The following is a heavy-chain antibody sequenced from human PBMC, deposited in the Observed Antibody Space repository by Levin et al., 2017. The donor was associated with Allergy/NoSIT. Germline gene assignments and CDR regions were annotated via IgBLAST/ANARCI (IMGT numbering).Heavy chain of an antibody. D-gene: IGHD3-22*01. CDR2: FNPNSNGA. CDR3: VRVYYYDGSGYYYEDS. Sequence: ASVKVSCKASGYTFTGYHIHWVRQAPGQGLEWMGWFNPNSNGADYAQKFQCRVTMTRDTSFSTAYMELSRLRSDDTAVYYCVRVYYYDGSGYYYEDSWGQGTLVTVSS. CDR1: GYTFTGYH. V-gene: IGHV1-2*02. J-gene: IGHJ4*02.